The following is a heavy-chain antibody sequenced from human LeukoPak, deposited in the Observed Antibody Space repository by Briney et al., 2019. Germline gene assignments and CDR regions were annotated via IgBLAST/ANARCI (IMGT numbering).Heavy chain of an antibody. V-gene: IGHV1-18*01. CDR1: GYTFTSYG. Sequence: GASVKVSCKASGYTFTSYGISWVRQAPGQGLEWMGWISAYNGNTNYAQKLQGRVTMTTDTSTSTAYMELRSLRSDDTAVYYCARDTYYYDSSGYVSGDYWGQGTLVTVSS. CDR3: ARDTYYYDSSGYVSGDY. J-gene: IGHJ4*02. CDR2: ISAYNGNT. D-gene: IGHD3-22*01.